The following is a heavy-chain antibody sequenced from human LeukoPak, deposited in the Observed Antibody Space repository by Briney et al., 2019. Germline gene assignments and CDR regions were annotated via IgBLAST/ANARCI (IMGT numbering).Heavy chain of an antibody. D-gene: IGHD2-2*01. J-gene: IGHJ3*02. V-gene: IGHV3-21*01. CDR2: ISRSGGSI. CDR1: EFTFSSHS. Sequence: GGSLRLSCAASEFTFSSHSMNWVRQAPGKGLEWVSSISRSGGSIYYADSLKGRFTISRDNAKNSLYLQMNSLRAEDTAVYFCARSLKVSAALDVFDIGGQGTMVTVSS. CDR3: ARSLKVSAALDVFDI.